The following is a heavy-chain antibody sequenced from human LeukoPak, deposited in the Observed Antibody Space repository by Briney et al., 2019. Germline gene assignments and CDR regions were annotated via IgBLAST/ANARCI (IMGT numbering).Heavy chain of an antibody. D-gene: IGHD3-22*01. Sequence: GASVKVSCKASGYTFTGYYMHWVRQAPGQGFEWMGWIDPNSGGTNYAQKFQGRVTMTRDTSISTAYMELSRLRSDDTAVYYCARELYYYDSSGYYPLDYWGQGTLVTVSS. J-gene: IGHJ4*02. V-gene: IGHV1-2*02. CDR1: GYTFTGYY. CDR2: IDPNSGGT. CDR3: ARELYYYDSSGYYPLDY.